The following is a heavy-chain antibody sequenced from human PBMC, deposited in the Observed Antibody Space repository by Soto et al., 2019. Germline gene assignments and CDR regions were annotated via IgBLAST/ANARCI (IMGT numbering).Heavy chain of an antibody. Sequence: ASVKVSCKASGYTFASYGIHWVRQAPGQRLEWTGWINAGNGNTKYSEKFQGRVTITRDTSASTAYLELSSLGSEDTAVYYCARDPNDSSAYYHHYYYGMDVWGQGTTVTVSS. J-gene: IGHJ6*02. D-gene: IGHD3-22*01. V-gene: IGHV1-3*01. CDR1: GYTFASYG. CDR3: ARDPNDSSAYYHHYYYGMDV. CDR2: INAGNGNT.